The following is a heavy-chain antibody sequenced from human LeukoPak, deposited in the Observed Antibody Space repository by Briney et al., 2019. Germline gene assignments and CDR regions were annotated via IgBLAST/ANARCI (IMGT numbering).Heavy chain of an antibody. CDR1: GFTFSSYW. CDR3: AKRNYDFWSGYYRRAENHFDY. Sequence: PGGSLRLSCAASGFTFSSYWMHWVRQAPGKGLVWVSRINSDGSSTSYADSVKGRFTISRDNAKNTLYLQMNGLRAEDTAIYYCAKRNYDFWSGYYRRAENHFDYWGQGTLVTVSS. J-gene: IGHJ4*02. CDR2: INSDGSST. D-gene: IGHD3-3*01. V-gene: IGHV3-74*01.